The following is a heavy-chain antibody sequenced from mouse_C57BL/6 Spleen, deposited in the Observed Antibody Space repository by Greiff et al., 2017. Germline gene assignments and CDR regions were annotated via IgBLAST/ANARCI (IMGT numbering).Heavy chain of an antibody. D-gene: IGHD2-4*01. J-gene: IGHJ4*01. CDR2: IYPGSGST. CDR3: ARGDYDYENYAIDD. Sequence: QVQLQQPGAELVKPGASVKMSCKASGYTFTSYWITWVKQRPGPGLEWIGDIYPGSGSTNYNEKFKSQATLTVDTSSSTAYMQLSSLTSEDSAVYYCARGDYDYENYAIDDWGQGTSVTVSS. V-gene: IGHV1-55*01. CDR1: GYTFTSYW.